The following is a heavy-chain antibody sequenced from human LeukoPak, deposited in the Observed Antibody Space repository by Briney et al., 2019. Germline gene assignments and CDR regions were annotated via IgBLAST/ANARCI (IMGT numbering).Heavy chain of an antibody. D-gene: IGHD4-23*01. CDR3: ARENHDYGGKKAFDY. V-gene: IGHV4-30-4*01. J-gene: IGHJ4*02. Sequence: SETLSLTCAASGGSSRSGDYFWSWIRQPPGKGLEWIGHIHYSGNTYYTPSLKSRVSISVDTSKNQFSLKLSSVTAADTAVYYCARENHDYGGKKAFDYCGQGTLVTASS. CDR2: IHYSGNT. CDR1: GGSSRSGDYF.